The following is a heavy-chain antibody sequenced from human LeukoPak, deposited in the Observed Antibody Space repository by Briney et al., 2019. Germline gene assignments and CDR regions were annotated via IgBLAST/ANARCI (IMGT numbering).Heavy chain of an antibody. CDR1: GVSISGRGY. CDR3: ATGYGSGWFDP. CDR2: IDYSGRT. Sequence: SETLSLTCSVSGVSISGRGYWGWIRQHPGKGLEWIGYIDYSGRTYYKPSLQSRVIISADTSQNQFTLKVSSVTAADTAVYYCATGYGSGWFDPWGQGTLVTVSS. J-gene: IGHJ5*02. V-gene: IGHV4-31*03. D-gene: IGHD3-9*01.